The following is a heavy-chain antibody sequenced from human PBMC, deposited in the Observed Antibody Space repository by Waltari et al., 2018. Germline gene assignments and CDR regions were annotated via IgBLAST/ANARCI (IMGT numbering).Heavy chain of an antibody. CDR2: IYHSGST. CDR1: GYSISRGSY. Sequence: QVQLQESGPGLVKPSETLSLTCAVSGYSISRGSYWGWIRQPPGKGLEWIGSIYHSGSTYYNPSLKSRVTISVDTSKNQFSLKLSSVTAADTAVYYCARLGFYFDYWGQGTLVTVSS. CDR3: ARLGFYFDY. V-gene: IGHV4-38-2*01. J-gene: IGHJ4*02.